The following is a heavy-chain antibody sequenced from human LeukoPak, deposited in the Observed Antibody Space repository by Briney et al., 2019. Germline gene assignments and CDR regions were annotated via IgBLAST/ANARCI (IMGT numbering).Heavy chain of an antibody. CDR2: IYTSGDT. CDR3: ARDSPYCSSTSCPLDY. V-gene: IGHV4-61*02. J-gene: IGHJ4*02. Sequence: PSQTLSLTCTVSGGSVTRGAYSWTWIRQPVGKGLEWIGRIYTSGDTKYNPSLKSRVTISVGASNNQFSLKLTSVTAADTAVYYCARDSPYCSSTSCPLDYWSQGTLVTVSS. D-gene: IGHD2-2*01. CDR1: GGSVTRGAYS.